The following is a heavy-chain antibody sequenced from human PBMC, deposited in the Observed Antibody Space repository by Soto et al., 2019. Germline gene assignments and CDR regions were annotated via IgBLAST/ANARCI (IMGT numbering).Heavy chain of an antibody. J-gene: IGHJ5*02. CDR1: GGSISSGGYY. D-gene: IGHD3-22*01. V-gene: IGHV4-31*03. Sequence: PSETLSLTCTVSGGSISSGGYYWSWIRQHPGKGLEWIGYIYYSGSTYYNPSLKSRVTISVDTSKNQFSLKLSSVTAADTAVYYCAGGDSSGYSFIDANWFDPWGQGTLVTVSS. CDR2: IYYSGST. CDR3: AGGDSSGYSFIDANWFDP.